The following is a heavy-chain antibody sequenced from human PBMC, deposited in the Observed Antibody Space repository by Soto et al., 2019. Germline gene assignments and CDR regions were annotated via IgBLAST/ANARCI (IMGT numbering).Heavy chain of an antibody. J-gene: IGHJ6*02. CDR1: GYTFSSYG. CDR3: AKATSKGYYYYGMDV. Sequence: EVQLLESGGGLVQPGGSLRLSCAASGYTFSSYGMSWVRQAPGKGLAWVSAISGSGGSTYYADSVKGRFTISRDNSKNTLYLQMNSLRAEDTAVYYCAKATSKGYYYYGMDVWGQGTTVTVSS. D-gene: IGHD1-26*01. CDR2: ISGSGGST. V-gene: IGHV3-23*01.